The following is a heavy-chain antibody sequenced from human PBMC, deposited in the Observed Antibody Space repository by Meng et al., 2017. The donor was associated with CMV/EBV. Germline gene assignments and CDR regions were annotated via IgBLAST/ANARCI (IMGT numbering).Heavy chain of an antibody. D-gene: IGHD4-17*01. CDR2: IRYDGSKG. CDR3: ARVHFGDYGMDY. CDR1: GFSLSAYG. Sequence: LSLTCAASGFSLSAYGLHWVRQAPGKGPEWLSFIRYDGSKGHYADSVKGRFTISRDNSKNTLYLQMNSLRAEDTAVYYCARVHFGDYGMDYWGQGTLVTVSS. V-gene: IGHV3-30*02. J-gene: IGHJ4*02.